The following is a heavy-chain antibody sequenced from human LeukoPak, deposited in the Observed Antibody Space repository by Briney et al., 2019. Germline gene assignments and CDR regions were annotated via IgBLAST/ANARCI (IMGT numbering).Heavy chain of an antibody. Sequence: GASVKVSCKASGYTFTGYYMHWVRQAPGQGLEWMGWINPNSGGTNYAQKFQGRVTMTRDTSISTAYMELSRLRSDDTAVYYCASYCSGGSCYSDAFDIWGQGTMVTVSS. CDR1: GYTFTGYY. CDR2: INPNSGGT. D-gene: IGHD2-15*01. V-gene: IGHV1-2*02. CDR3: ASYCSGGSCYSDAFDI. J-gene: IGHJ3*02.